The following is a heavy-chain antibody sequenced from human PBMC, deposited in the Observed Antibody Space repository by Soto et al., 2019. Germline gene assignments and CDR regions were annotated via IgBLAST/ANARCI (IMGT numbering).Heavy chain of an antibody. CDR1: GGSISSSSYY. J-gene: IGHJ6*02. CDR3: ARVGGSSWYSVNYYYYYGMGV. Sequence: SETLSLTCTVSGGSISSSSYYWGWIRQPPGKGLEWIGSIYYSGSTYYNPSLKSRVTISVDTSKNQFSLKLSSVTAADTAVYYCARVGGSSWYSVNYYYYYGMGVWGQGTTVTVSS. CDR2: IYYSGST. D-gene: IGHD6-13*01. V-gene: IGHV4-39*01.